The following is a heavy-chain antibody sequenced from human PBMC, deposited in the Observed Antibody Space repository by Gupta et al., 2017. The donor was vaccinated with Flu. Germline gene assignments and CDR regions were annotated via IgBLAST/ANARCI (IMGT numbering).Heavy chain of an antibody. CDR2: ISGSGGST. CDR1: GLPFSSYA. Sequence: EVQLLESGGGLVQHGGSLRLSCAASGLPFSSYAMSWVRQAPGKGLEWVSAISGSGGSTYYADSVKGRFTISRDNSKNTLYLQMNSLRAEDTAVYYCARGIAVAGTPSFDYWGQGTLVTVSS. CDR3: ARGIAVAGTPSFDY. D-gene: IGHD6-19*01. V-gene: IGHV3-23*01. J-gene: IGHJ4*02.